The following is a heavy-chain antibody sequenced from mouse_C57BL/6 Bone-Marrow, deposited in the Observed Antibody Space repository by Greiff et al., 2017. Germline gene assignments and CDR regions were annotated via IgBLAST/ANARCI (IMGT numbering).Heavy chain of an antibody. J-gene: IGHJ4*01. D-gene: IGHD2-5*01. CDR2: INPNNGGT. CDR3: ARGLYYSNPYYYAMDY. CDR1: GYTFTDYN. V-gene: IGHV1-22*01. Sequence: DVQLQESGPELVKPGASVKMSCKASGYTFTDYNMHWVKQSHGKSLEWIGYINPNNGGTSYNQKFKGKATLTVNKSSSTAYMELRSLTSEDSAVYYCARGLYYSNPYYYAMDYWGQGTSVTVSS.